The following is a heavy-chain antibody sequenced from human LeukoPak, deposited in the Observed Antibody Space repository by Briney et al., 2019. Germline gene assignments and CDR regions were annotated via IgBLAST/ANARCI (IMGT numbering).Heavy chain of an antibody. Sequence: PGGSLRLSCAASGFTFSSYGMHWVRQAPGKGLEWVAVIWYDGSNKYYADSVKGRFTISRDNSKNTLYLQMNSLRAEDTAVYYCAREGTQSYAFDIWGQGTMVTVSS. D-gene: IGHD1-1*01. V-gene: IGHV3-33*01. CDR1: GFTFSSYG. J-gene: IGHJ3*02. CDR2: IWYDGSNK. CDR3: AREGTQSYAFDI.